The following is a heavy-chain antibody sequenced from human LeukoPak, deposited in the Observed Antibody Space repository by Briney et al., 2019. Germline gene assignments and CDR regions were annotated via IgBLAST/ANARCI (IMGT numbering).Heavy chain of an antibody. D-gene: IGHD1-1*01. CDR1: GFNFSSYA. CDR3: TRDLGWNADY. J-gene: IGHJ4*02. CDR2: ICGSGSST. Sequence: GGSLRLFCAASGFNFSSYAMSWVRQAPGKGLEWVSTICGSGSSTYYADSVKGRFTISRDNAKNTLYLQMNSLRAEDTAVYYCTRDLGWNADYWGQGTLVAVSS. V-gene: IGHV3-23*01.